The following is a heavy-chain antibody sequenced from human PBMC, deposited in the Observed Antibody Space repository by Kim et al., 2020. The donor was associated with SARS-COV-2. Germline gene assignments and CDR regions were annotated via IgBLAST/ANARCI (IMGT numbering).Heavy chain of an antibody. J-gene: IGHJ4*02. V-gene: IGHV3-72*01. Sequence: DAASVRGRFTHTRDDSKNSLYLQMTSLKTEDTAVYYCATVGTTTYVFDYWGQGALVTVSS. CDR3: ATVGTTTYVFDY. D-gene: IGHD1-26*01.